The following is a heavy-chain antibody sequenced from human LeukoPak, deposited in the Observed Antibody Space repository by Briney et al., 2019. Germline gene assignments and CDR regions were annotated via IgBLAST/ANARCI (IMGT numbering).Heavy chain of an antibody. J-gene: IGHJ5*02. CDR2: IYYTGSS. V-gene: IGHV4-59*01. CDR1: GGSISPYC. CDR3: ARGEVQLDP. Sequence: SETLSLTCTASGGSISPYCWTWIRQPPGKGLEWIGYIYYTGSSNYNPSLKSRVTISVDTSKNQFSLELTSVTAADTAVYYCARGEVQLDPWGQGTLVTVSS.